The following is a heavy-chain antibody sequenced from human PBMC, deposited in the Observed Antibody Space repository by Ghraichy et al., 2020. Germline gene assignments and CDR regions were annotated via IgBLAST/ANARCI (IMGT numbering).Heavy chain of an antibody. CDR1: GFDFNDYG. J-gene: IGHJ4*02. V-gene: IGHV3-33*01. CDR2: IWFDGSNK. CDR3: GRDKKSGFFDY. D-gene: IGHD5-12*01. Sequence: GGSLRLSCVTSGFDFNDYGMHWVRQAPGKGLEWVAIIWFDGSNKYYADSVRGRFTIARDNSKKTVYLQMNSLRAEDTAVYFCGRDKKSGFFDYGGQGSLVTVSS.